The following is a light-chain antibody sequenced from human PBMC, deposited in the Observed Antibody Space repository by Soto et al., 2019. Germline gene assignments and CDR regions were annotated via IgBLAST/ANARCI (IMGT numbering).Light chain of an antibody. Sequence: SYELTQPLSVSVALGQTARITCGGNNIGSKNVHWYQQKPGQAPVLVIYRDSDRPSGIPERFSASNSGNTATLTISGAQAGDEADYYCQVWDSSTVFGGGTKLTVL. V-gene: IGLV3-9*01. CDR3: QVWDSSTV. CDR2: RDS. J-gene: IGLJ3*02. CDR1: NIGSKN.